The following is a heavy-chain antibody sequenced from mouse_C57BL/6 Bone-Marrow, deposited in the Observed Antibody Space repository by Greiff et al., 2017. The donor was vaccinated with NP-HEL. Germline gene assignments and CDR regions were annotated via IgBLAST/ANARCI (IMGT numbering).Heavy chain of an antibody. Sequence: QVQLQESGPGLVQPSQSLSITCTVSGFSFTSYGVHWVRQPPGKGLEWLGVIWSGGSTDYNAAFISRLSISKDNSKSQVFFKMNSLQADDTAIYYCATPGTWFAYWGQGTLVTVSA. V-gene: IGHV2-4*01. CDR1: GFSFTSYG. J-gene: IGHJ3*01. CDR2: IWSGGST. CDR3: ATPGTWFAY. D-gene: IGHD4-1*01.